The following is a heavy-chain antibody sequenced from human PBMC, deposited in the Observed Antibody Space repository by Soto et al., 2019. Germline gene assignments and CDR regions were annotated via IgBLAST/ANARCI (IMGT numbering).Heavy chain of an antibody. Sequence: PGGSLRLSCAASGFTFSSYGMHWVRQAPGKGLEWVAVISYDGSNKYYADSVKGRFTISRDNSKNTLYLQMNSLRAEDTAVYYCAKDPLWFGPVGTDGMDVWGQGTTVTVSS. CDR2: ISYDGSNK. CDR3: AKDPLWFGPVGTDGMDV. V-gene: IGHV3-30*18. D-gene: IGHD3-10*01. J-gene: IGHJ6*02. CDR1: GFTFSSYG.